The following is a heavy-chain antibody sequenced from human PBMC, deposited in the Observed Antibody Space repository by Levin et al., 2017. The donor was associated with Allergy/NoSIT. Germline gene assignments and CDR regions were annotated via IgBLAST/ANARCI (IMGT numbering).Heavy chain of an antibody. CDR3: AKETGGDYEWSFDL. J-gene: IGHJ2*01. V-gene: IGHV3-23*01. CDR1: GFTFSSYA. Sequence: GESLKISCAASGFTFSSYAMNWVRQAPGKGLEWVSAISGSGGSTYYADSVKGRFAISRDNSKNTLYLHVNSLRAEDTAVYYCAKETGGDYEWSFDLWGRGTLVTVSS. CDR2: ISGSGGST. D-gene: IGHD4-17*01.